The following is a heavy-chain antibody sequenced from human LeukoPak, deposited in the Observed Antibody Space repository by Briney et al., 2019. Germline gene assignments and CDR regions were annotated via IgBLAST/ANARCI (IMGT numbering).Heavy chain of an antibody. J-gene: IGHJ4*02. CDR1: GFTFRDYY. V-gene: IGHV3-11*01. CDR2: ISSSGGDK. CDR3: ARGATMVRGVINTTPFDY. D-gene: IGHD3-10*01. Sequence: GGSLRLSCAASGFTFRDYYMTWIRQAPGGGLEWASYISSSGGDKYYADSVKGRFTISRDNAKNSLYLQMNSLRAEDTAVYYCARGATMVRGVINTTPFDYWGQGTLVTVSS.